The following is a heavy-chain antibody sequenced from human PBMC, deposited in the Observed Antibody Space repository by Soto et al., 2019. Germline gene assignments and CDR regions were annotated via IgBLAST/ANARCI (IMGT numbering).Heavy chain of an antibody. Sequence: EVQLAESGGALVQPGGSLRLSCAASGFTFTTSPMNWVRQAPGQGLEWISNIRVDSGDTYYADSVKGRFTVSRDNAKNSLYLQMNGMSAEDTAIYYCVRDESWAFDIWGRGTMVSVSS. CDR3: VRDESWAFDI. D-gene: IGHD3-16*02. V-gene: IGHV3-48*01. CDR2: IRVDSGDT. J-gene: IGHJ3*02. CDR1: GFTFTTSP.